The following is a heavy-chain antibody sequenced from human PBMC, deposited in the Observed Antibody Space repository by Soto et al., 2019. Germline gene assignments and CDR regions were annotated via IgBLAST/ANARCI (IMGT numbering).Heavy chain of an antibody. J-gene: IGHJ6*02. CDR2: ISSSSSTI. D-gene: IGHD3-10*01. CDR1: GLTFSSYS. V-gene: IGHV3-48*01. CDR3: GFGEESRYYYYGMDV. Sequence: EVQLVESGGGLVQRGGSLRLSCAASGLTFSSYSMNWVRQAPGKGLEWVSYISSSSSTIYYAVSVKGRFTISRDNAKNSLYLQMNSLRAEDTAVYYCGFGEESRYYYYGMDVWGQGTTVTVSS.